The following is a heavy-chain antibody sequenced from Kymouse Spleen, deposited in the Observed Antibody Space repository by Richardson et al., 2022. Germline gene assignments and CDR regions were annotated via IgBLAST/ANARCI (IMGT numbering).Heavy chain of an antibody. V-gene: IGHV3-73*02. D-gene: IGHD5-12*01. Sequence: EVQLVESGGGLVQPGGSLKLSCAASGFTFSGSAMHWVRQASGKGLEWVGRIRSKANSYATAYAASVKGRFTISRDDSKNTAYLQMNSLKTEDTAVYYCTRRPDIVGREYYYYGMDVWGQGTTVTVSS. CDR3: TRRPDIVGREYYYYGMDV. CDR1: GFTFSGSA. J-gene: IGHJ6*02. CDR2: IRSKANSYAT.